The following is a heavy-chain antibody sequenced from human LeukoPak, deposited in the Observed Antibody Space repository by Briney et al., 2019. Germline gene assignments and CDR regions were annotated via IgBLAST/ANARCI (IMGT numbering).Heavy chain of an antibody. V-gene: IGHV1-46*01. CDR2: INPSGGST. D-gene: IGHD2-21*02. Sequence: ASVKVSCKASGYTFTSYYMHWVRQAPGQGLEWMGIINPSGGSTSYAQKFQGRVTMTRDTSTSTVYMELSSLRSEDTAAYYCARDTLEGLQDYWGQGTLVTVSS. CDR1: GYTFTSYY. J-gene: IGHJ4*02. CDR3: ARDTLEGLQDY.